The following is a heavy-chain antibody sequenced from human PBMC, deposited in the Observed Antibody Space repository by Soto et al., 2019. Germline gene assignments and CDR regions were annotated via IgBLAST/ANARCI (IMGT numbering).Heavy chain of an antibody. J-gene: IGHJ6*03. CDR3: ARGGYCSSTSCYYYMDV. CDR1: GYTFTSYD. D-gene: IGHD2-2*01. CDR2: MNPNSGNT. Sequence: QVQLVQSGAEVKKPGASVKVSCKASGYTFTSYDINWVRQATGQGLEWMGWMNPNSGNTGYAQKFQGRVTMTRKTSISTAYMELSSLRSEDTAVYYCARGGYCSSTSCYYYMDVWGKGTTVTVSS. V-gene: IGHV1-8*01.